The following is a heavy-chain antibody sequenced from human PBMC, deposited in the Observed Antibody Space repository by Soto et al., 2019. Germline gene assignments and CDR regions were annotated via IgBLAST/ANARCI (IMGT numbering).Heavy chain of an antibody. V-gene: IGHV3-74*01. J-gene: IGHJ4*02. D-gene: IGHD3-16*01. Sequence: PGGSLRLSCAASGFTFSSYWMHWVRQAPGKGLVWVSRINSDGSSTFYADSVRGRFTISRDNSKNTVNLQMNSLRAEDTAVYYCARDPWAADYWGQGTLVTVSS. CDR1: GFTFSSYW. CDR2: INSDGSST. CDR3: ARDPWAADY.